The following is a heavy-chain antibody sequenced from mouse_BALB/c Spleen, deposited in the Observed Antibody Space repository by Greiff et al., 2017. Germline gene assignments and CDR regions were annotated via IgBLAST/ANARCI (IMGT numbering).Heavy chain of an antibody. Sequence: VQLQQSGPGLVKPSQSLSLTCSVTGYSITSGYYWNWIRQFPGNKLEWMGYISYDGSNNYNPSLKNRISITRDTSKNQFFLKLNSVTTEDTATYYCARDDYDPHYAMDYWGQGTSVTVSS. J-gene: IGHJ4*01. CDR1: GYSITSGYY. CDR2: ISYDGSN. D-gene: IGHD2-4*01. CDR3: ARDDYDPHYAMDY. V-gene: IGHV3-6*02.